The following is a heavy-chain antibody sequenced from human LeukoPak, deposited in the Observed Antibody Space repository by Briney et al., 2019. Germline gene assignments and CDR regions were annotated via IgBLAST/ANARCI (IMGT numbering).Heavy chain of an antibody. V-gene: IGHV4-30-4*08. CDR3: ASTTVTTSEFDY. D-gene: IGHD4-17*01. Sequence: PSETLSLTCTVSGGSISSGDYYWCWIRQPPGKGQEWIGYIYYSGSIYYNPSLKSRVTISVDTSKNQFTLKLTSVTAADTTVYYCASTTVTTSEFDYWGQGTLVTVSS. J-gene: IGHJ4*02. CDR2: IYYSGSI. CDR1: GGSISSGDYY.